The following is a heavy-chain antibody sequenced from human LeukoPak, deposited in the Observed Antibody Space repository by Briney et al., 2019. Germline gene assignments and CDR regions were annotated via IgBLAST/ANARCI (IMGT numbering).Heavy chain of an antibody. J-gene: IGHJ4*02. CDR1: GFPFSTHS. Sequence: GGSLRLSCAASGFPFSTHSLNWVRQAPGKGLEWVSSISAGGDFVYYGDSVKGRFTMSRDNAKNSLHLQMDSLTAEDTAVYYCARDGSQTYYYDSSGYLDWGQGTLVTVSS. V-gene: IGHV3-21*01. D-gene: IGHD3-22*01. CDR3: ARDGSQTYYYDSSGYLD. CDR2: ISAGGDFV.